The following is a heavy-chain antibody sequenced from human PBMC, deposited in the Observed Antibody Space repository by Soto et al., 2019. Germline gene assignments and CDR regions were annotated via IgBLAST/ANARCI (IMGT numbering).Heavy chain of an antibody. CDR2: ISGYNGDT. J-gene: IGHJ5*02. V-gene: IGHV1-18*01. D-gene: IGHD4-17*01. Sequence: GASVKVSCKASGYTFTTYDFSWVRQAPGQGLEWMGWISGYNGDTNYAQKFQGRVTITADKSTSTAYMELSSLRSEDTAVYYCARDPYYGGNWFDPWGQGTLVTVSS. CDR1: GYTFTTYD. CDR3: ARDPYYGGNWFDP.